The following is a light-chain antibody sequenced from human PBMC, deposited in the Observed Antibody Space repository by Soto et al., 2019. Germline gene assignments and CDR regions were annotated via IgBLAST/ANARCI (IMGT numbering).Light chain of an antibody. Sequence: DIVLTQSPATLSLSPGERATLSCRASQSVSSYLAWYQQKPGQAPRLLIYDASNRATGIPARFSGSGSGTDFTLTISSLEPEEFAVYYCQQRSNWPWTFGQGTKVDI. CDR3: QQRSNWPWT. CDR1: QSVSSY. V-gene: IGKV3-11*01. CDR2: DAS. J-gene: IGKJ1*01.